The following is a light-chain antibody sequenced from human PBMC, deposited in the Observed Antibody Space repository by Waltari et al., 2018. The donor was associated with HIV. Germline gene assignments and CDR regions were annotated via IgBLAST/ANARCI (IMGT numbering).Light chain of an antibody. V-gene: IGKV3D-15*01. CDR1: QSVGSK. CDR3: QQYSDWPPLT. J-gene: IGKJ4*02. CDR2: GAS. Sequence: EIVMTQSPGTLSVSPGERATLPCRSSQSVGSKLAWYQQKPVQAPRLLMYGASSRAAGIPCRFSGSGSGADFPLTISGLQSEDFAVYFCQQYSDWPPLTFGGGTKVESK.